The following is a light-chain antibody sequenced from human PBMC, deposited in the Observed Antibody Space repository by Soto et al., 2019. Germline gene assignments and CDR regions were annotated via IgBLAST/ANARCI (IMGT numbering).Light chain of an antibody. Sequence: EIVLTQSPGTLSLSPEEGATLSCRSSQYIASSYLAWYQQRRGQAPRLLIYGASSRATGIPDRFSGRGSGTDFTLTISRLEPEDFAVYYCQQYGGSPYTFGLGTKVDI. CDR3: QQYGGSPYT. J-gene: IGKJ2*01. CDR2: GAS. CDR1: QYIASSY. V-gene: IGKV3-20*01.